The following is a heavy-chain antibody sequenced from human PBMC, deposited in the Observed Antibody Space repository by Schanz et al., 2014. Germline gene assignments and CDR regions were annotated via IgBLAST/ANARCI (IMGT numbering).Heavy chain of an antibody. Sequence: QVELVESGGGVVQPGRSLRLSCAASGFTFSRHAMHWVRQAAGKGLEWVAVISYDGSNKYYADSVKGRFTISRDNSKNTLYLQMNSLRAEDTAVYFCAGDDRQFFSEYWGQGTPVTVSS. CDR1: GFTFSRHA. CDR2: ISYDGSNK. J-gene: IGHJ4*02. CDR3: AGDDRQFFSEY. V-gene: IGHV3-30*14. D-gene: IGHD3-3*01.